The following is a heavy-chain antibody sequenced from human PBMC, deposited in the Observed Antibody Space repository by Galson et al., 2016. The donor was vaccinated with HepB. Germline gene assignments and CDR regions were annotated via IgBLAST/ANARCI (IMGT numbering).Heavy chain of an antibody. J-gene: IGHJ3*02. CDR3: AKDIQQWLVRGNDAFDI. Sequence: SLRLSCAASGFTVSDNYITWVRQAPGKGLEWVSIIYDGGLTYYADSVKGRFTISRDNSRATLYLQMNSLRAEDTALYYCAKDIQQWLVRGNDAFDIWGQGTMVTVSS. CDR2: IYDGGLT. CDR1: GFTVSDNY. D-gene: IGHD6-19*01. V-gene: IGHV3-53*01.